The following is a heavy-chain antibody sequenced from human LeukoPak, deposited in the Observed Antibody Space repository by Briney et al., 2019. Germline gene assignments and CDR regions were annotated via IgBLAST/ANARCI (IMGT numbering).Heavy chain of an antibody. D-gene: IGHD3-3*01. CDR3: ARGRTDYDFWSL. V-gene: IGHV1-18*01. CDR1: GYTFTSYG. Sequence: ASVKVSCKASGYTFTSYGISWVRQAPGQGLEWMGWISAYNGNTNYAQKFQGRVTMTRDTSTSTVYMELSNLRSEDTAMYYCARGRTDYDFWSLWGQGTLVTVSS. J-gene: IGHJ4*02. CDR2: ISAYNGNT.